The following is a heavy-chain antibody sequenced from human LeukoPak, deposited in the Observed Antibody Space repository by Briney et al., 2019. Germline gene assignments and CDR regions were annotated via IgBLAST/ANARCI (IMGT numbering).Heavy chain of an antibody. Sequence: RGSLRLSCVTSGFTFNRFAMNWVRRIPGQGLEWVSGISSSGGGKLYAHSFKGRFTMSRDNSNSTVYLQMKKLRSEDTAVYFCATKIGTIKADFGSWGQGTLVTVSS. D-gene: IGHD5-12*01. V-gene: IGHV3-23*01. J-gene: IGHJ5*01. CDR2: ISSSGGGK. CDR3: ATKIGTIKADFGS. CDR1: GFTFNRFA.